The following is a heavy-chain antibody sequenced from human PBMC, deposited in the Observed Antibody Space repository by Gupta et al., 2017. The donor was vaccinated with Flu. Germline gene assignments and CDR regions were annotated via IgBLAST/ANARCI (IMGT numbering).Heavy chain of an antibody. CDR3: AKEYLNYYDSSGYYYVGDSAFDD. Sequence: QVQLVESGGGVVQPGRSLRLSCAASGFTFSSYGMHWVRQAPGKGLEWVAVISYDGSNKYYADSVKGRFTISRDKSKNTLYLQMNSLRAEDTAVYYCAKEYLNYYDSSGYYYVGDSAFDDWDQGTLVTVSS. D-gene: IGHD3-22*01. CDR2: ISYDGSNK. V-gene: IGHV3-30*18. CDR1: GFTFSSYG. J-gene: IGHJ4*02.